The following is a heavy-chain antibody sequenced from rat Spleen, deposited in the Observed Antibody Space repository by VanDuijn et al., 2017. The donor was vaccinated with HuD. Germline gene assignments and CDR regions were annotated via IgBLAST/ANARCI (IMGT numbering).Heavy chain of an antibody. CDR2: ITYDGRTT. V-gene: IGHV5-7*01. J-gene: IGHJ2*01. CDR3: AVAGYGY. Sequence: EVHLVESGGGLVQPGRSLKLSCAASGFTFSDYAMAWVRQAPKKGLEWVATITYDGRTTYYRDSVKGRFTISRDNAKSTLYLQMNSLRSEDTATYYGAVAGYGYWGQGVMVTVSS. D-gene: IGHD4-3*01. CDR1: GFTFSDYA.